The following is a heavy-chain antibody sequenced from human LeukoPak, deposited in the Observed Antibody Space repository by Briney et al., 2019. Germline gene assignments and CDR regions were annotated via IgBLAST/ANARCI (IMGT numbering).Heavy chain of an antibody. CDR1: GYSFTTYG. V-gene: IGHV1-18*01. CDR3: ARDMIAARPNWFGP. D-gene: IGHD6-6*01. Sequence: GASVKVSCKASGYSFTTYGISWVRQAPGQGLEWMGWIGAYNGNTNYAQKLQGRVTMTTDTSTSTAYMELRSLRYDDTAVYYCARDMIAARPNWFGPWGQGTLVTVSS. CDR2: IGAYNGNT. J-gene: IGHJ5*02.